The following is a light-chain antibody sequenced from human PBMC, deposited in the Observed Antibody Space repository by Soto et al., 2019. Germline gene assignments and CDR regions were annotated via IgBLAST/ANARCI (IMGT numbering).Light chain of an antibody. J-gene: IGLJ2*01. CDR3: SSYAGSTAVVV. V-gene: IGLV2-23*02. CDR1: SSDIGDYDY. Sequence: QSALTQPASVSGSPGQSITISCTGTSSDIGDYDYVSWYQHLPGKAPKLIIYEVTKRPSGVSFRLSGSKSGNTASLTISGLQAEDEADYYCSSYAGSTAVVVFGGGTKLTVL. CDR2: EVT.